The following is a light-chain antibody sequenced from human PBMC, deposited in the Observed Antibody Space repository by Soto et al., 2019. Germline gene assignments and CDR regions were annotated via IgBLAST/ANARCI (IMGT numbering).Light chain of an antibody. Sequence: DIQMTQSPSTLSASVGDRVTITCRASQSISSWLAWYQQKPGKAPKLLIYDASSLESGVPSRFSGSGSGTEFTLTISSLQPDAFATYYCQQGWTFGQGTKVEIK. V-gene: IGKV1-5*01. J-gene: IGKJ1*01. CDR1: QSISSW. CDR3: QQGWT. CDR2: DAS.